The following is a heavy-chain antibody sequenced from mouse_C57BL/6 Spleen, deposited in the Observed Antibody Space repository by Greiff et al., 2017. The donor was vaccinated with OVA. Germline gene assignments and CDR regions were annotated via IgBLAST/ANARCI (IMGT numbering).Heavy chain of an antibody. CDR1: GYAFSSSW. CDR3: ARGGTGTAY. V-gene: IGHV1-82*01. D-gene: IGHD4-1*01. Sequence: QVQLQQSGPELVKPGASVKISCKASGYAFSSSWMNWVKQRPGKGLEWIGRIYPGDGDTNYNGKFKGKATLTADKSSSTAYMQLSSLTSEDSAVYFCARGGTGTAYWGQGTLVTVSA. CDR2: IYPGDGDT. J-gene: IGHJ3*01.